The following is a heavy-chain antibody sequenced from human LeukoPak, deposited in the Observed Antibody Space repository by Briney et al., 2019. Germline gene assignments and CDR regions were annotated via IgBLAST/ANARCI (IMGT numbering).Heavy chain of an antibody. CDR3: ARGEGTLAGRRWPYSFYYYVDV. Sequence: PSETLSLTCVVYGGSFSDYYWTWVRQPPGKGLEWIGEINHSGAIKYNPSLKSRVTISIDTPNNQFSLKLNSVTAADTAVYYCARGEGTLAGRRWPYSFYYYVDVWGKGTTVTVSS. CDR2: INHSGAI. V-gene: IGHV4-34*01. J-gene: IGHJ6*03. CDR1: GGSFSDYY. D-gene: IGHD6-19*01.